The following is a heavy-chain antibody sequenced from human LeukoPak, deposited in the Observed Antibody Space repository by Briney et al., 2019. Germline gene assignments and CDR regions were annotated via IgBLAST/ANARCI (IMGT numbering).Heavy chain of an antibody. D-gene: IGHD1-26*01. Sequence: ASVKVSCKASGYTFTSYGISWVRQAPGQGLEWMGWISAYNGNTNYAQKLQGRVTMTTDTSTSTAYMELRSLRSDDTAVYYCARDDRIRRSGSYYYFDYWGQGTLVTVSS. J-gene: IGHJ4*02. CDR2: ISAYNGNT. CDR3: ARDDRIRRSGSYYYFDY. CDR1: GYTFTSYG. V-gene: IGHV1-18*01.